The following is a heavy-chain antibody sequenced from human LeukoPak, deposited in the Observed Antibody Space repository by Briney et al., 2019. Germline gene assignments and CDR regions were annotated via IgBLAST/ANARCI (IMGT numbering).Heavy chain of an antibody. CDR2: ISGSGGST. D-gene: IGHD3-22*01. V-gene: IGHV3-23*01. Sequence: GGSLRLSCAASGFTFSSYAMSWVRQAPGKGLEWVSAISGSGGSTYYAGSVKGRFTISRDNSKNTLYLQMNSLRAEDTAVYYCRVVITDFDYWGQGTLVTVSS. CDR3: RVVITDFDY. J-gene: IGHJ4*02. CDR1: GFTFSSYA.